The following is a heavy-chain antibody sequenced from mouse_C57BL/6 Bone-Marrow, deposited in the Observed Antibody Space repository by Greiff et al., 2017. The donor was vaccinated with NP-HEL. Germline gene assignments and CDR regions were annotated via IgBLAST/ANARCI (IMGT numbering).Heavy chain of an antibody. CDR2: IYPGSGST. Sequence: VQLQQSGAELVKPGASVKMSCKASGYTFTSYWITWVKQRPGQGLEWIGDIYPGSGSTNYNEKFKSKATLTVDTSSSTAYMQLSSLTSEDSAVYYCARGWIYYDAMDYWGQGTSVTVSS. CDR3: ARGWIYYDAMDY. J-gene: IGHJ4*01. D-gene: IGHD2-1*01. CDR1: GYTFTSYW. V-gene: IGHV1-55*01.